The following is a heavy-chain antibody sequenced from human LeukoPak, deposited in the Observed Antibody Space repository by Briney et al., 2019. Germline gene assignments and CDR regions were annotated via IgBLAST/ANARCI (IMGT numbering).Heavy chain of an antibody. V-gene: IGHV3-53*01. D-gene: IGHD3-22*01. CDR2: IYTGGST. Sequence: GGSLRLSCAASGFTVSSNYMSWVRQAPGKGLEWASVIYTGGSTYYADSVKGRFTISRDNSKNTLYLQMNSLKAEDTAVYYCARGGVTMIVPQYWGQGTLVTVSS. CDR1: GFTVSSNY. CDR3: ARGGVTMIVPQY. J-gene: IGHJ4*02.